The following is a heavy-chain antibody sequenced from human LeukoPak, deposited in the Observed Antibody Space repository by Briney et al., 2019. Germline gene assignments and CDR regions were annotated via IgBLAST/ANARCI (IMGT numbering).Heavy chain of an antibody. J-gene: IGHJ4*02. CDR1: GYTFTSYD. D-gene: IGHD2-2*01. CDR3: ARSIPAAKLAGRFDY. Sequence: ASVKVSCKASGYTFTSYDVNWVRQATGQGLEWMGWMNPNSGNTGLAQKFQGRVTLTRDTSLSTAYMELSNLRSDDTAVYYCARSIPAAKLAGRFDYWGQGTLVTVSS. CDR2: MNPNSGNT. V-gene: IGHV1-8*01.